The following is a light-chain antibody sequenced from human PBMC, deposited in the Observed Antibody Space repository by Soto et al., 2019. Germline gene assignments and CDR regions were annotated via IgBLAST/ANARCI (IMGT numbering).Light chain of an antibody. CDR2: EVS. V-gene: IGLV2-14*01. Sequence: QSALTQPASVSGSPGQSITISCTGTSSDVGGYNYVSWYQQHPGKAPKHMIYEVSNRPSGVSNRFSGSKSGNTASLTISGLQAEDEADYYCSSYTSSSTLVFGTGTTVTVL. J-gene: IGLJ1*01. CDR1: SSDVGGYNY. CDR3: SSYTSSSTLV.